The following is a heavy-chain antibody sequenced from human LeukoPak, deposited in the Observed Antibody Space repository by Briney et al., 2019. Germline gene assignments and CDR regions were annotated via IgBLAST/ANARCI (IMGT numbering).Heavy chain of an antibody. CDR3: ANAPGGVIVTAFDI. CDR1: GFTFSSYA. D-gene: IGHD3-16*02. J-gene: IGHJ3*02. V-gene: IGHV3-23*01. CDR2: ISGSGGRT. Sequence: GGSLRLSWAASGFTFSSYAMSWVRQAPGKGLEWVSAISGSGGRTYYADSVKGRFTISRDNSKQTPYRQMNSLRTEDPAVYYRANAPGGVIVTAFDIWGQGTMVTVSS.